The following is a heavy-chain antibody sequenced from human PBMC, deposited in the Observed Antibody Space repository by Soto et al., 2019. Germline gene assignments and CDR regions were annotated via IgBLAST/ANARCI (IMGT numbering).Heavy chain of an antibody. CDR1: AGSISSGGYS. CDR3: ARPVSTSYEFDP. CDR2: IYHSGRT. Sequence: SETLSLTCAVSAGSISSGGYSWSWIRQPPGKGLEWIGYIYHSGRTYSIPPLTSRVTMSVDRSKIPFDLKPSTVTVAETAVYYCARPVSTSYEFDPWGQGTLVTVSS. V-gene: IGHV4-30-2*01. D-gene: IGHD2-2*01. J-gene: IGHJ5*02.